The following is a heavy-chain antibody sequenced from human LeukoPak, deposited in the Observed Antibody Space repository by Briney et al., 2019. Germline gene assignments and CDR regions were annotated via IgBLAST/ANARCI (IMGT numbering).Heavy chain of an antibody. CDR3: ARSLSYGDYYFDY. CDR1: GNSISSGDNY. Sequence: SETLSLTRTVSGNSISSGDNYWSWIRQPAGKGLEWIGRIYTSGSTNYNPSLKSRVTISGDTSKNQFSLKLSSVTAADTAVYYCARSLSYGDYYFDYWGQGTLVAVSS. V-gene: IGHV4-61*02. D-gene: IGHD4-17*01. J-gene: IGHJ4*02. CDR2: IYTSGST.